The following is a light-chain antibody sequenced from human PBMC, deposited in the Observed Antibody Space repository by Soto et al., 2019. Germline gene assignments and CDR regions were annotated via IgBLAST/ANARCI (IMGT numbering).Light chain of an antibody. CDR2: TLS. V-gene: IGKV2-40*01. CDR1: QSIGTY. J-gene: IGKJ5*01. CDR3: MQRIEFPIT. Sequence: MTQSPSSLSVSVGDRVAITCRAGQSIGTYLDWYLQKPGQSPQLLIYTLSYRASGVPDRFSGSGSGTDFTLKISRVEAEDVGVYYCMQRIEFPITFGQGTRLEIK.